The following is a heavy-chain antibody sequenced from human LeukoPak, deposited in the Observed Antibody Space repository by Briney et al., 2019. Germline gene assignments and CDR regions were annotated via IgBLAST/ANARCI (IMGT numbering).Heavy chain of an antibody. CDR3: ARKSTFDSSGYYVH. Sequence: PGGSLRLSCAASGFTVSNNYTSWVRQAPGKGLEWVSVIYSGGSTYYADSVKGRFTISRDNSKNTLYLQMNSLRAEDTAVYYCARKSTFDSSGYYVHWGQGTLVTVSS. D-gene: IGHD3-22*01. V-gene: IGHV3-53*01. CDR1: GFTVSNNY. J-gene: IGHJ4*02. CDR2: IYSGGST.